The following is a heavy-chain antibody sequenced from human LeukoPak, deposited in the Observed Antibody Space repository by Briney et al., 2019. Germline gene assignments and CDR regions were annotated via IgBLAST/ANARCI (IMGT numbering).Heavy chain of an antibody. CDR3: ARAISDWPSHYFDL. V-gene: IGHV4-59*02. D-gene: IGHD3-9*01. CDR2: IHDSDNS. CDR1: GASVSLFY. Sequence: PSETLSLTCTVSGASVSLFYWTWIRQPPGKGLEWIGYIHDSDNSKYNPSLKSRVTMAVDTSKPQFSLTLTSVSTADTAVYYCARAISDWPSHYFDLWGQGIPVTVSS. J-gene: IGHJ4*02.